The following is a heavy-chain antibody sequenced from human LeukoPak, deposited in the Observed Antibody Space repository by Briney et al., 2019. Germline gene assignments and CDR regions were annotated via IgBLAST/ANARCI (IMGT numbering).Heavy chain of an antibody. J-gene: IGHJ4*02. D-gene: IGHD3-22*01. CDR2: IYHSGST. CDR3: ARDRNYYDSSGYYFAN. V-gene: IGHV4-4*02. CDR1: GGSISSSNW. Sequence: SGTLSLTCAVSGGSISSSNWWSWVRQPPGKGLEWIGEIYHSGSTNYNPSLKSRVTISVDTSKSQLSLKLNSVTAADTAVYYCARDRNYYDSSGYYFANWGQGTLVTVSS.